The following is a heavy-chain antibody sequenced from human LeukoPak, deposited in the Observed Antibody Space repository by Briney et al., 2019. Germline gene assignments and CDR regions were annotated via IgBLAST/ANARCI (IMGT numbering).Heavy chain of an antibody. CDR1: GFTFSSYA. Sequence: GGSLRLSCAASGFTFSSYAMHWVRQAPGKGLEWVAVISYDGSNKYYADSVKGRFTISRDNSKNTLYLQMNSLRAEDTAVYYCARLGGELRIEHAFDIWGQGTMVTVSS. CDR3: ARLGGELRIEHAFDI. CDR2: ISYDGSNK. J-gene: IGHJ3*02. D-gene: IGHD1-26*01. V-gene: IGHV3-30*04.